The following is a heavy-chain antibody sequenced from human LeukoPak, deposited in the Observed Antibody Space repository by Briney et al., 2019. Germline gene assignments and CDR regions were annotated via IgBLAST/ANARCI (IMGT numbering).Heavy chain of an antibody. J-gene: IGHJ4*02. CDR3: ARGPGSY. Sequence: ASETLSLTCTVSGGSISSYYWSWIRQPPGKGLEWIGYIYYSGSTNYNPSLKSRVTISVDTSKNQFSLKLSSVTAADTAVYYCARGPGSYWGQGTLVTVSS. CDR1: GGSISSYY. D-gene: IGHD6-25*01. CDR2: IYYSGST. V-gene: IGHV4-59*01.